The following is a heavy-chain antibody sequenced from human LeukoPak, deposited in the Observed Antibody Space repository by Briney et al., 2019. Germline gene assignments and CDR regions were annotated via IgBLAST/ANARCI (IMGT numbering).Heavy chain of an antibody. J-gene: IGHJ4*02. CDR2: ISGSGGST. CDR1: GITLSNYG. D-gene: IGHD3-10*01. Sequence: GGSLRLSCAVSGITLSNYGMSWVRQAPGKGLEWVAGISGSGGSTNYADSVKGRFTISRDNPKNTLYLQMNSLRAEDTAVYFCAKRGVVIRVVLVGFHKEAYYFDSWGQGALVTVSS. CDR3: AKRGVVIRVVLVGFHKEAYYFDS. V-gene: IGHV3-23*01.